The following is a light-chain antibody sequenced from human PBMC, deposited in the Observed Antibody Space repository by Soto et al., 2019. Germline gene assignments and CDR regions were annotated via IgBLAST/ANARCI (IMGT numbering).Light chain of an antibody. J-gene: IGLJ3*02. Sequence: QSVLTQPPSVSGAPGQRVSISCAGSSSNIGADYDVHWYLQIPGTAPKLLIYGDNNRPSGVPDRFSGSKSGTSASLAITGLQADDEADYYCQSYDSRLSARVFGGGTKLTVL. CDR1: SSNIGADYD. V-gene: IGLV1-40*01. CDR2: GDN. CDR3: QSYDSRLSARV.